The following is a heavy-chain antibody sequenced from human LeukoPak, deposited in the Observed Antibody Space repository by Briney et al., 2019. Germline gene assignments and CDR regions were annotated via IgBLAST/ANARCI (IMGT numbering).Heavy chain of an antibody. V-gene: IGHV3-30*02. CDR2: IRYDGSNK. CDR1: GFTFSSYG. Sequence: GGSLRLSCAASGFTFSSYGMHWVRQAPGKVLEWVAFIRYDGSNKYYADSVKGRFTISRDNSKNTLYLQMNSLRAEDTAVYYCAKDLGPHPYYFDYWGQGTLVTVSS. CDR3: AKDLGPHPYYFDY. J-gene: IGHJ4*02.